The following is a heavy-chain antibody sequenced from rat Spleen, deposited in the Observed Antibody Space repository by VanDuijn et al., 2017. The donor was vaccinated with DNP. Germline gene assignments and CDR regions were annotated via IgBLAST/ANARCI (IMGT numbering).Heavy chain of an antibody. CDR3: TRDGALTTVVSMDA. V-gene: IGHV2-63*01. J-gene: IGHJ4*01. Sequence: QVQLKESGPGLVQPSETLSLTCTVSGFSLTSYSVSWVRQPSGKGPEWMGRMWYDGDTAYNSALKSRLSISRDTSKNQVFLKMNSLQTDDTGTYYCTRDGALTTVVSMDAWGQGTSVTVSS. CDR1: GFSLTSYS. CDR2: MWYDGDT. D-gene: IGHD1-1*01.